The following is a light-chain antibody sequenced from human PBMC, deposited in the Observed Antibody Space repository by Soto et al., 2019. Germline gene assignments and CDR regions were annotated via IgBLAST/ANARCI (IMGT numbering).Light chain of an antibody. CDR2: EVS. J-gene: IGLJ1*01. CDR3: SSYTSSSTLYV. CDR1: SSDVGGYNY. V-gene: IGLV2-14*01. Sequence: QSVLTQPASVSGSPGRSITISCTGTSSDVGGYNYVSWYQQHPGKAPKLMIYEVSNRPPGVSNRFSGSKSGNTASLTISGLQAEDEADYYCSSYTSSSTLYVFGTGTKVTVL.